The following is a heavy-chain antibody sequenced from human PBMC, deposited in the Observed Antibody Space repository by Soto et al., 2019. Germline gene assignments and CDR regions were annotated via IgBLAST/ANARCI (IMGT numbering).Heavy chain of an antibody. CDR3: AREGVRGVMSRYFDC. CDR1: GYTFTSYY. V-gene: IGHV1-46*01. Sequence: QVQLVQSGAEVKKPGASVKVSCKASGYTFTSYYMHWVRQAPGQGLEWMGIINPSGGSTSYAQKYQGRVIMTRDTSTSTVYMELSSLRSEDTAVYYCAREGVRGVMSRYFDCWGQGTLVTVSS. J-gene: IGHJ4*02. D-gene: IGHD3-10*01. CDR2: INPSGGST.